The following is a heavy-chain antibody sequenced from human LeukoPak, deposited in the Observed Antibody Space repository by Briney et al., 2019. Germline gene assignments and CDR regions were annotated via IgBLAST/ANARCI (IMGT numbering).Heavy chain of an antibody. CDR1: GGSISSGGYY. CDR2: IYYNGNT. V-gene: IGHV4-31*03. Sequence: SSQTLSLTCTVSGGSISSGGYYWSWIRQHPGKGLEWLGYIYYNGNTYYNPSLKGRVTISLDTSKKQFSLTVRSVTAADTASYYCARDPQLGIGRPSDDFDIWGQGTMVTVSS. D-gene: IGHD7-27*01. J-gene: IGHJ3*02. CDR3: ARDPQLGIGRPSDDFDI.